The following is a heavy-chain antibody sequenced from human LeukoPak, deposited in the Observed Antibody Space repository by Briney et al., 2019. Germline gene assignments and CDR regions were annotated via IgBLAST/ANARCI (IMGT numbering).Heavy chain of an antibody. Sequence: SETLSLTCAGYGGSFSGYYWSLIRQPPAKGLEWIGEINHSGSTNYNPSLKSRVTISVDTSKNQFSLKLSSVTAADTAVYYCARGYPGYDSSGYYIDYWGQGTLVTVSS. CDR3: ARGYPGYDSSGYYIDY. D-gene: IGHD3-22*01. CDR1: GGSFSGYY. CDR2: INHSGST. V-gene: IGHV4-34*01. J-gene: IGHJ4*02.